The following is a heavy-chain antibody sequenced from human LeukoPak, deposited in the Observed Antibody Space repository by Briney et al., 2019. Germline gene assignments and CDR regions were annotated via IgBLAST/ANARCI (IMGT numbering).Heavy chain of an antibody. D-gene: IGHD6-13*01. CDR1: GFTFDDYG. Sequence: TGGSLRLSCAASGFTFDDYGMSWVRQAPGKGLEWVSGINWNGGSTGYADSVKGRFTISRDNAKNSLYLQMNSLRAEDTALYYCARDRLAAAGTNYYYMDVWGKGTTVTVSS. CDR2: INWNGGST. J-gene: IGHJ6*03. V-gene: IGHV3-20*04. CDR3: ARDRLAAAGTNYYYMDV.